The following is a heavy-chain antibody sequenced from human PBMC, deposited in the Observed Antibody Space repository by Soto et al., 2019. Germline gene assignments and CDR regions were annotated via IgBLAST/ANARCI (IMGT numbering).Heavy chain of an antibody. CDR3: ARRYGVYFDY. J-gene: IGHJ4*02. CDR1: GGSISSYY. Sequence: PSETLSLTCTVSGGSISSYYWSWIRQPPGKGLEWIGYIYYSGSTNYIPSLKSRVTISVDTSKNQFSLKLSSVTAADTAVYYCARRYGVYFDYWGQGTLVTVSS. CDR2: IYYSGST. V-gene: IGHV4-59*08. D-gene: IGHD4-17*01.